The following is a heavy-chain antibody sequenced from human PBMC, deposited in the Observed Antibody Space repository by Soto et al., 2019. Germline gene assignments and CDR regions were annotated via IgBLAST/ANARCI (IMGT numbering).Heavy chain of an antibody. D-gene: IGHD3-3*01. Sequence: GSLRLSCAASGFTFSSYGMHWVRQAPGKGLEWVAVISYDGSNKYYADSVKGRFTISRDNSKNTLYLQMNSLRAEDTAVYYCAKDVPSTYYDFWSGYPDAFDIWGQGTMVTVSS. CDR2: ISYDGSNK. CDR3: AKDVPSTYYDFWSGYPDAFDI. J-gene: IGHJ3*02. V-gene: IGHV3-30*18. CDR1: GFTFSSYG.